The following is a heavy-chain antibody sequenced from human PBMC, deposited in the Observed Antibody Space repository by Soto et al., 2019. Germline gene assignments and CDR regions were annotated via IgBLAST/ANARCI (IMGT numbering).Heavy chain of an antibody. Sequence: QVQLQESGPGLVKPSQTLSLTCTVSGGSISSGGYYWSWIRQHPGKGLEWIGYIYYSGSTYYNPSLRSRVTISVDTSKNQFSLKLSSVTAADTAVYYCARDRGNYCISPSCYDWYFDLWGRGTLVTVSS. J-gene: IGHJ2*01. D-gene: IGHD2-2*01. V-gene: IGHV4-31*03. CDR3: ARDRGNYCISPSCYDWYFDL. CDR1: GGSISSGGYY. CDR2: IYYSGST.